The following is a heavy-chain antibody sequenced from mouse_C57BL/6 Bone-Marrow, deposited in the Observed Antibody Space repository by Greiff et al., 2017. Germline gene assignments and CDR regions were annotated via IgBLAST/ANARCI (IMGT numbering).Heavy chain of an antibody. J-gene: IGHJ3*01. CDR3: ARSSHIYYDYERFAY. CDR2: IYPGSGST. D-gene: IGHD2-4*01. V-gene: IGHV1-55*01. Sequence: QVQLQQPGAELVKPGASVKMSCKASGYTFTSYWITWVKQRPGQGLEWIGDIYPGSGSTNYNEKFKSKATLTVDTSSSTAYMQLSSLTSEDSAVYYCARSSHIYYDYERFAYWGQGTLVTVSA. CDR1: GYTFTSYW.